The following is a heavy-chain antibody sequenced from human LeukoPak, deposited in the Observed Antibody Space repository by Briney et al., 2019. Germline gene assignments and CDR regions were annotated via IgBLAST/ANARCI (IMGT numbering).Heavy chain of an antibody. Sequence: SQTLSLSCSVSGGALSGYYTIWIRRPPGNGLECVSYIHSSGGTNYIPSLKSRVTISVDTSKNQFSLKLSSVTAADTAVYYCARLTGGDPWQQRGWFDPWGQGTLVTVSS. CDR1: GGALSGYY. CDR3: ARLTGGDPWQQRGWFDP. D-gene: IGHD2-21*02. V-gene: IGHV4-59*08. J-gene: IGHJ5*02. CDR2: IHSSGGT.